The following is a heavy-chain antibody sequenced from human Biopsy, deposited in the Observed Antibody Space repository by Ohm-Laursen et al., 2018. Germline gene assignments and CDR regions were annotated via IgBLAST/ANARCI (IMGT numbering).Heavy chain of an antibody. V-gene: IGHV1-46*01. CDR3: ARDEDSNGGDTLDY. J-gene: IGHJ4*02. CDR1: GYTFTSFY. Sequence: ASVKVSCKASGYTFTSFYMHWVRQAPGQGLEWVGIINPHGGRTRYAQKFQGRVRMTTDTSTTTVYMDLSSLTSADTAVYYCARDEDSNGGDTLDYWGQGALLTVSS. CDR2: INPHGGRT. D-gene: IGHD3-16*01.